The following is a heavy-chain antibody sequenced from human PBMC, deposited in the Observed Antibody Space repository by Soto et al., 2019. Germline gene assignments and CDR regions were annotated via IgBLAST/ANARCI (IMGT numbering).Heavy chain of an antibody. CDR3: ARGGNSSSWYEDFDY. CDR2: IWYDGSNK. V-gene: IGHV3-33*01. Sequence: AGGSLRLSCAASGFTFSSYGMHWVRQAPGKGLEWVAVIWYDGSNKYYADSVKGRFTISRDNSKNTLYLQMNSLRAEDTAVYYCARGGNSSSWYEDFDYRGQGTLVTVSS. J-gene: IGHJ4*02. D-gene: IGHD6-13*01. CDR1: GFTFSSYG.